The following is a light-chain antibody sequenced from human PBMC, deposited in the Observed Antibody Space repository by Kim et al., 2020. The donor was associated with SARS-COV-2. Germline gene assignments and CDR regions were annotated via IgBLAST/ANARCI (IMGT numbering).Light chain of an antibody. CDR1: SSDVGGYTY. J-gene: IGLJ3*02. V-gene: IGLV2-11*01. CDR3: CSYAGSYTWV. Sequence: QSVTISCTGTSSDVGGYTYASWYQQHPGKAPKLMIYDVSKRPSGVPDRFSGSKSGNTASLTISGLQAEYEADYYCCSYAGSYTWVFGGGTQLTVL. CDR2: DVS.